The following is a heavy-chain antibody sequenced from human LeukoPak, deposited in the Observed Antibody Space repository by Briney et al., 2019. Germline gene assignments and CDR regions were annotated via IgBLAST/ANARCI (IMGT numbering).Heavy chain of an antibody. CDR2: ISSGGST. D-gene: IGHD2-8*01. Sequence: ETLSLTCTVSGGSISRHYWSWVRQAPGKGLEWVSGISSGGSTYHADSVQGRFTISRDNSKNMLYLQMNSLRAKDTAVYYCAKDPDCTSGICYTFFDYWGQGTLVTVSS. V-gene: IGHV3-53*01. CDR1: GGSISRHY. J-gene: IGHJ4*02. CDR3: AKDPDCTSGICYTFFDY.